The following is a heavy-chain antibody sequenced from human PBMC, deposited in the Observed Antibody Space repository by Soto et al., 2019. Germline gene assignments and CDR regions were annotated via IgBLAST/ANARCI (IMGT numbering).Heavy chain of an antibody. Sequence: EVQLVESGGDLVQPGGSLRLSCAASGFTFSSYWMAWVRQSPGKELEWVASMNQHGSDIQYVDSVRGRFTIARNNARNLLYLQMNNLRVEDTAIYDCATVTYCPATCYRGHGNWGQGTLVTVSS. V-gene: IGHV3-7*03. CDR3: ATVTYCPATCYRGHGN. D-gene: IGHD2-8*02. CDR2: MNQHGSDI. CDR1: GFTFSSYW. J-gene: IGHJ4*02.